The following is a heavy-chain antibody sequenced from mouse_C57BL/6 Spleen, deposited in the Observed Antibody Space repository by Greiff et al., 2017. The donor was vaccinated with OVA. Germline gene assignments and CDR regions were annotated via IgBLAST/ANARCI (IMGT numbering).Heavy chain of an antibody. D-gene: IGHD4-1*02. CDR1: GYAFSSSW. V-gene: IGHV1-82*01. CDR2: IYPGDGDT. Sequence: QVQLQQSGPELVKPGASVKISCKASGYAFSSSWMNWVKQRPGKGLEWIGRIYPGDGDTNYNGKFKGKATLTADKSSSTAYMQLSSLTSEDSAVYFCANWDAYFDYWGQGTTLTVSS. CDR3: ANWDAYFDY. J-gene: IGHJ2*01.